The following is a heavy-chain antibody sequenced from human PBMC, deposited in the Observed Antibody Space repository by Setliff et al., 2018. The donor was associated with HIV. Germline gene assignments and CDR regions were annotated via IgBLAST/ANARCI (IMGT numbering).Heavy chain of an antibody. CDR3: ARSMTTVTDGGAGWFDP. J-gene: IGHJ5*02. V-gene: IGHV1-3*01. CDR1: GYTFTSYA. Sequence: ASVKVSCKASGYTFTSYALHWVRQAPGQRLEWMGWINAGNGNTKYSQKFQGRVTITRDTSASTAYMELSSLRSEDTAVYYCARSMTTVTDGGAGWFDPWGQGTLVTVSS. CDR2: INAGNGNT. D-gene: IGHD4-17*01.